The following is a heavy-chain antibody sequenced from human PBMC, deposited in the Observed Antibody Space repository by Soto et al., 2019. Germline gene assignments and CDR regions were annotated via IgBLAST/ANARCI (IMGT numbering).Heavy chain of an antibody. CDR1: DGSLISAGYY. D-gene: IGHD3-3*01. CDR3: STGVCRGYYPAEPVFNY. J-gene: IGHJ4*02. CDR2: IYYSGST. V-gene: IGHV4-31*03. Sequence: TLSVTCTVHDGSLISAGYYWTWIRQPPGKVLEWIGYIYYSGSTYYNPSLKSRVTISVDTSKNQFSLKLSSVTAADTAVYYCSTGVCRGYYPAEPVFNYCGEETLVRVS.